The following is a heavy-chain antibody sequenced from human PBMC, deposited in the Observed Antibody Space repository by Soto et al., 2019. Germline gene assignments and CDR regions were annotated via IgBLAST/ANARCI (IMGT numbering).Heavy chain of an antibody. CDR1: GFTFDDYA. Sequence: SVRLSCAASGFTFDDYAMHWVRQAPGKGLEWVSGISWNSGSIGYADSVKGRFTISRDNAKNSLYLQMNSLRAEDTALYYCAKDMSITIFGAQGYFGYWGQRTLVTASS. D-gene: IGHD3-3*01. J-gene: IGHJ4*02. CDR2: ISWNSGSI. CDR3: AKDMSITIFGAQGYFGY. V-gene: IGHV3-9*01.